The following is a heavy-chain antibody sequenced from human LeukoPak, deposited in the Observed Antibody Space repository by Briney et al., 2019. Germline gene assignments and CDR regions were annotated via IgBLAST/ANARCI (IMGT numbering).Heavy chain of an antibody. CDR1: GGSFSGYY. Sequence: PSATLSPTWAVYGGSFSGYYWGWTRQPRGEWREWIQEIHHSASTNYNPSLKSRVTISVDTSKHQFSLKLSSVTAADTAVYYCAYGYSSGWYLDWGQGNLVPVST. CDR3: AYGYSSGWYLD. D-gene: IGHD6-19*01. V-gene: IGHV4-34*01. CDR2: IHHSAST. J-gene: IGHJ4*02.